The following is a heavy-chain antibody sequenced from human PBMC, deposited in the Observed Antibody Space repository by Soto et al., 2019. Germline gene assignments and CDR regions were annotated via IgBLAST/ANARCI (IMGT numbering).Heavy chain of an antibody. CDR1: GYTFTSYG. CDR2: ISAYNGNT. D-gene: IGHD3-3*01. J-gene: IGHJ4*02. Sequence: ASVKVSCKASGYTFTSYGISWVRQAPGQGLEWMGWISAYNGNTNYAQKLQGRVTMTTDTSTSTAYMELRSLRSDDTAVYYCARSQSVMEWLLGFDYWGQGTLVTVSS. CDR3: ARSQSVMEWLLGFDY. V-gene: IGHV1-18*01.